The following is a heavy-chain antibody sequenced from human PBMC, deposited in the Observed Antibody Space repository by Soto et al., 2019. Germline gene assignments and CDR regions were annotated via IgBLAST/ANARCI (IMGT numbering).Heavy chain of an antibody. D-gene: IGHD5-18*01. V-gene: IGHV3-66*01. CDR3: GSNTAVDTAKVRDY. Sequence: EVQLVESGGGLVQPGGSLRLSCAASGFTVSSNYMSWVRQAPGKGLEWVSVIYSGGSTYYADSVKGRFTISRDNSKNTLYLQKNSLRAEETAGYYCGSNTAVDTAKVRDYLGQGTLVTVSS. CDR1: GFTVSSNY. J-gene: IGHJ4*02. CDR2: IYSGGST.